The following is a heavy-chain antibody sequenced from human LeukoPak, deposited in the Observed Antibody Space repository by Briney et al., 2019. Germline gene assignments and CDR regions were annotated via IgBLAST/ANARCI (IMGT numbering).Heavy chain of an antibody. V-gene: IGHV4-30-2*01. CDR2: IYHSGST. CDR3: ARKTLGYCSSTSCYSDDY. J-gene: IGHJ4*02. CDR1: GGSISSGGYY. D-gene: IGHD2-2*02. Sequence: SQTLSLTCTVSGGSISSGGYYWSWIRQPPGKGLEWIGYIYHSGSTYYNPSLKSRVTISVDTSKNQFSLKLSSVTAADTAVYYCARKTLGYCSSTSCYSDDYWGQGTLVTVSS.